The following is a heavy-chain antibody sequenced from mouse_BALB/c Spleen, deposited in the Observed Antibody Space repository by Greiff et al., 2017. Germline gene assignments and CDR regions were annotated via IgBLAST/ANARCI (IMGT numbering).Heavy chain of an antibody. CDR2: ISYDGSN. CDR3: ARIYDGYYHYAMDY. J-gene: IGHJ4*01. D-gene: IGHD2-3*01. CDR1: GYSITSGYY. V-gene: IGHV3-6*02. Sequence: EVKLMESGPGLVKPSQSLSLTCSVTGYSITSGYYWNWIRQFPGNKLEWMGYISYDGSNNYNPSLKNRISITRDTSKYQFFLKLNSVTTEDTATYYCARIYDGYYHYAMDYWGQGTSVTVSS.